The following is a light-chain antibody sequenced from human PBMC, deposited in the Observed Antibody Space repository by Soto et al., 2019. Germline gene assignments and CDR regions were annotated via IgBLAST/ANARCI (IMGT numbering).Light chain of an antibody. Sequence: EVVLTQSPATLSLSPGERATLSCRASQSVGNFLAWYQQKPGQAPRLLIYDASNRATGIPARFSGSGSGTDFTLTISSLEPEDFAVYYWHQRYWPWTFGLGTKVEIK. CDR1: QSVGNF. CDR2: DAS. J-gene: IGKJ1*01. V-gene: IGKV3-11*01. CDR3: HQRYWPWT.